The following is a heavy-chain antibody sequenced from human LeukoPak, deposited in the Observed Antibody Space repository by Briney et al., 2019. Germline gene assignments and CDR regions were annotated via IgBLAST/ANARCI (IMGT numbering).Heavy chain of an antibody. J-gene: IGHJ4*02. CDR2: IYSGGGT. V-gene: IGHV3-53*01. CDR1: GFTVSGTY. D-gene: IGHD1-26*01. CDR3: ARGYSGTGF. Sequence: PGGSLGLSCAASGFTVSGTYMSWVRQAPGKGLEWVSLIYSGGGTYYADSVKGRFTISRDNSKNTLYLQMNSLRADDTAVYYCARGYSGTGFWGQGTLVTVSS.